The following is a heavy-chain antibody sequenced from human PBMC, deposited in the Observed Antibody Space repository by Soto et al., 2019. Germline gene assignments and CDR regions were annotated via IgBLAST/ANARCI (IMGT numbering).Heavy chain of an antibody. CDR1: GGTFSSYT. CDR3: ARDCSGGSCYYSYYYYYMDV. D-gene: IGHD2-15*01. CDR2: IIPILGIA. J-gene: IGHJ6*03. Sequence: SVKVSCKASGGTFSSYTISWVRQAPGQGLEWMGRIIPILGIANYAQKFQGRVTITADKSTSTAYMELSSLRSEDTAVYYCARDCSGGSCYYSYYYYYMDVWGKGTTVTVSS. V-gene: IGHV1-69*04.